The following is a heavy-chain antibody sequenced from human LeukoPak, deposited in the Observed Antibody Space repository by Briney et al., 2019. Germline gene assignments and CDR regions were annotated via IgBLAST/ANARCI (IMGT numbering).Heavy chain of an antibody. Sequence: SETLSLTCAVYGGSFSGYYWSWIRQPPGKGLEWIGEINHSGSTNYNPSLKSRVTISVDTSKNQFSLKLSSVTAADTAVYYCARTGYCSSTSCYGLFDYWGQGTLVTVSS. CDR3: ARTGYCSSTSCYGLFDY. J-gene: IGHJ4*02. V-gene: IGHV4-34*01. D-gene: IGHD2-2*01. CDR1: GGSFSGYY. CDR2: INHSGST.